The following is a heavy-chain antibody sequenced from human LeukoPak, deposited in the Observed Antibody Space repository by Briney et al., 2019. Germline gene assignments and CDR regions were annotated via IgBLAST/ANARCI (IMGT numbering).Heavy chain of an antibody. V-gene: IGHV3-7*01. Sequence: GGSLRLSCAASGFTFSRFWMSWVRQAPGKGLEWVANIKQDGTEQYYLDSVKGRFTISRDNTKNSVSLQMNSLRVEDTAIYYCARDSSGYGYEEWRWDQGILVTVSS. CDR2: IKQDGTEQ. CDR3: ARDSSGYGYEEWR. CDR1: GFTFSRFW. J-gene: IGHJ4*02. D-gene: IGHD5-18*01.